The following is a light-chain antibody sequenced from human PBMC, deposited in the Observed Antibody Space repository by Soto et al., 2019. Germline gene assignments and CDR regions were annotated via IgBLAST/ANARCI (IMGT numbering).Light chain of an antibody. V-gene: IGKV1-33*01. CDR2: GGI. CDR3: QQYYIFPIT. J-gene: IGKJ5*01. Sequence: GDRVTITCQATQDINIYLNWYQRKPLKAANRLIYGGIKLGIGGPLKFRGSGSWTHFKVTISRLQYEDIGTYYCQQYYIFPITLGRGATLEIK. CDR1: QDINIY.